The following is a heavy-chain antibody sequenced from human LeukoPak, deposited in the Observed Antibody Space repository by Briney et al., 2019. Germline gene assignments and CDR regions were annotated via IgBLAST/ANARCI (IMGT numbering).Heavy chain of an antibody. CDR3: AKDSRGESGSYYRYFQH. V-gene: IGHV3-23*01. Sequence: GGSLRLSCAASGFIFSDHYMDWVRQAPGKGLEWVSGISGDADRTHYAGSVKGRFTISRDNSKNTLYLQMNSLRAEDTAVYYCAKDSRGESGSYYRYFQHWGQGTLVTVSS. J-gene: IGHJ1*01. D-gene: IGHD1-26*01. CDR1: GFIFSDHY. CDR2: ISGDADRT.